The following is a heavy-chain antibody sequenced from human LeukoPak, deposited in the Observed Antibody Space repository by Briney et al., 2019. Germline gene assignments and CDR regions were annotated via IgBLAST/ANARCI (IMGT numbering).Heavy chain of an antibody. Sequence: SETLSLTCTVSGGSISSSSYYWSWIRQPAGKGLEWIGRIYTSGSTNYNPSLKSRVTMSVDTSKNQFSLKLSSVTAADTAVYYCASGPYYDFWSGYFGPPGPYYYYMDVWGKGTTVTVSS. CDR1: GGSISSSSYY. J-gene: IGHJ6*03. V-gene: IGHV4-61*02. CDR2: IYTSGST. D-gene: IGHD3-3*01. CDR3: ASGPYYDFWSGYFGPPGPYYYYMDV.